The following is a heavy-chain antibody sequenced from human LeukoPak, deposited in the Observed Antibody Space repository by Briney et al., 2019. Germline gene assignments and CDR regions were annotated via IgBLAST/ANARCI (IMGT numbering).Heavy chain of an antibody. CDR1: GGSISRHY. CDR2: IYYSGST. J-gene: IGHJ6*03. Sequence: SETLSLTCTVSGGSISRHYWSWIRQPPGKGLEWIGYIYYSGSTNYNPSLKSRVTISVDTSKNQFSLKLSSVTAADTAVYYCARGMGEARFYYYYYMDVWGKGTTVTVSS. CDR3: ARGMGEARFYYYYYMDV. V-gene: IGHV4-59*11. D-gene: IGHD3-16*01.